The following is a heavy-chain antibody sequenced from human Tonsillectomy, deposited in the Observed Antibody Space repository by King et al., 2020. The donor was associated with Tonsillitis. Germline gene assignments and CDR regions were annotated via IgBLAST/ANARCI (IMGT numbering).Heavy chain of an antibody. CDR3: AKKAPGDRYQLPDY. CDR1: GFNFSIYG. CDR2: ISYDGGNN. V-gene: IGHV3-30*18. J-gene: IGHJ4*02. Sequence: VQLVESGGGVVQPGRSLRLSCAASGFNFSIYGMHWVRQAPGKGLEWVAVISYDGGNNYYPDSVKGRFTISRDNSKNTLYLQMNSLRAEDTAVYYCAKKAPGDRYQLPDYWGQGTLVTVSS. D-gene: IGHD2-2*01.